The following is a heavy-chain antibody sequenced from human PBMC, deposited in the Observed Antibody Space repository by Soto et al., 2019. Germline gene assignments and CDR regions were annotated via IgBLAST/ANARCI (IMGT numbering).Heavy chain of an antibody. D-gene: IGHD4-4*01. Sequence: QLQLQESGPGLVKPSETLSLTCTVSGGSISSSSYYWGWIRQPPGKGLEWIGSIYYSGSTYYNPSLKSRVTISVDTSKNQFSLKLSAVAAADTAVYYCARHIITHDYSNMPFDYWGQGTLVTVSS. J-gene: IGHJ4*02. V-gene: IGHV4-39*01. CDR2: IYYSGST. CDR1: GGSISSSSYY. CDR3: ARHIITHDYSNMPFDY.